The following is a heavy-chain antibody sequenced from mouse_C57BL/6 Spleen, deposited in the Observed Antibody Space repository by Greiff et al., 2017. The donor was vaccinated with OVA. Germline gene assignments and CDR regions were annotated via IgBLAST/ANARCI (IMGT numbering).Heavy chain of an antibody. D-gene: IGHD2-4*01. V-gene: IGHV1-9*01. CDR3: AIRDYPYYYAMDY. CDR2: IFPGSGST. J-gene: IGHJ4*01. Sequence: QVQLQQSGAELMKPGASVKLSCKATGYTFTGYWIEWVKQRPGHGLEWIGEIFPGSGSTNYNEKFKGKATITAETSSNTAYMQLSNLPTEDSAIYYCAIRDYPYYYAMDYWGQGTSVTVSS. CDR1: GYTFTGYW.